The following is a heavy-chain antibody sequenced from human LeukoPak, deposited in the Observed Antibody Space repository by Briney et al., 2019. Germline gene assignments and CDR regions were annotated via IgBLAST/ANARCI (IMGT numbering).Heavy chain of an antibody. CDR3: ARTEMATILDFDY. V-gene: IGHV1-18*01. CDR2: ISAYNGNT. Sequence: ASVKVSCKASGYTFTSYGISWVRQATGQGLEWMGWISAYNGNTNYAQKLQGRVTMTTDTSTSTAYMELRSLRSEDTAVFYCARTEMATILDFDYWGQGTLVTVSS. D-gene: IGHD5-24*01. CDR1: GYTFTSYG. J-gene: IGHJ4*02.